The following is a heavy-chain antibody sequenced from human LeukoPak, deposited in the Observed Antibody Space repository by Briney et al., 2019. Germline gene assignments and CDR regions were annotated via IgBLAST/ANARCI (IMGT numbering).Heavy chain of an antibody. CDR3: AKDGGYYDFWSGYPKGYYYYMDV. CDR1: GFTFSSYA. Sequence: GGSLRLSCAASGFTFSSYAMSWVRQAPGKGLEWVSAISGSGGSTYYADSVKGRFTISRDNSKNTLYLQMNSLRAEDTAVYYCAKDGGYYDFWSGYPKGYYYYMDVWGKGTTVTVSS. CDR2: ISGSGGST. D-gene: IGHD3-3*01. J-gene: IGHJ6*03. V-gene: IGHV3-23*01.